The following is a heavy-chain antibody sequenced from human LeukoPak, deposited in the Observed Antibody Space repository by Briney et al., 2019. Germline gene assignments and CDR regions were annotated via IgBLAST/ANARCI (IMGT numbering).Heavy chain of an antibody. V-gene: IGHV3-23*01. CDR1: GFTFSSYA. Sequence: GGSLRLSCAASGFTFSSYAMSWVRQAPGKGLEWVSAISGSGGSTYYADSVKGRFTISRDNSKNTLYLQMNSLRAEDTAVYYCAKGRGYCSGGSCPGDYWGQGTLVTVSS. J-gene: IGHJ4*02. CDR3: AKGRGYCSGGSCPGDY. D-gene: IGHD2-15*01. CDR2: ISGSGGST.